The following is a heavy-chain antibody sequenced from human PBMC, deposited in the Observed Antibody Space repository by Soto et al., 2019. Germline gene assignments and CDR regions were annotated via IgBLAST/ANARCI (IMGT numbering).Heavy chain of an antibody. J-gene: IGHJ4*02. CDR3: ARGLYYYDSSGYPY. CDR1: GFTFSSYA. D-gene: IGHD3-22*01. CDR2: ISYDGSNT. Sequence: QVQLVESGGGVVQPGRSLRLSCAASGFTFSSYAMHWVRQAPGKGLEWVAVISYDGSNTYYADSVKGRFTISRDNSKNTLYLQMNSLRAEDTAVYYCARGLYYYDSSGYPYWGQGTLVTVSS. V-gene: IGHV3-30-3*01.